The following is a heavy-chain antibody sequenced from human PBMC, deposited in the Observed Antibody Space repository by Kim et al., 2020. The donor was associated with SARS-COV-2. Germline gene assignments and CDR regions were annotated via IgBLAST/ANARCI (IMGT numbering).Heavy chain of an antibody. CDR3: ARFTGKQLVLSVVANWFDP. V-gene: IGHV4-61*01. Sequence: SETLSLTCTVSGGSVSRGSYYWSWIRQPPGKGLEWIGYIYYSGSTNYNPSLKSRVTISVDTSKNQFSLKRSSVTAADTAVYYCARFTGKQLVLSVVANWFDPWGQETLVTVSS. CDR1: GGSVSRGSYY. J-gene: IGHJ5*02. CDR2: IYYSGST. D-gene: IGHD6-13*01.